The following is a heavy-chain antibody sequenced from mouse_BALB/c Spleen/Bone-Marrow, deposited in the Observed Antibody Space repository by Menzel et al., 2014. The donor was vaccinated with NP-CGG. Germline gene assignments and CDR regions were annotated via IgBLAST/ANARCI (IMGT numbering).Heavy chain of an antibody. CDR2: ISNGDGST. CDR3: TRGYGSRYGFAY. V-gene: IGHV5-12*02. CDR1: GFTFSDFY. Sequence: DVHLVVSGGGLVELGGPLKLSWATSGFTFSDFYMYWVRQTPDRRLEWVAYISNGDGSTYYPDTVKGRFTISRDNAKNTLYLQMSRLKSEDTAMYYCTRGYGSRYGFAYWGEGTLVAVSA. D-gene: IGHD1-1*01. J-gene: IGHJ3*01.